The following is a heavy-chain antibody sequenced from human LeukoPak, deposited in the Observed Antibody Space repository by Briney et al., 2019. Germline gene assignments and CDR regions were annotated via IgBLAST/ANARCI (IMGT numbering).Heavy chain of an antibody. Sequence: GGSLRLSCAASGFTFSSYAMHWVRQAPGKGLEWVAVISYDGSNKYYADSVKGRFTISRDNSKNTLYLQMNSLRAEDTAVYYCARGGLSGSSFDYWGQGTLVTVSS. V-gene: IGHV3-30*01. CDR2: ISYDGSNK. CDR1: GFTFSSYA. J-gene: IGHJ4*02. CDR3: ARGGLSGSSFDY. D-gene: IGHD1-26*01.